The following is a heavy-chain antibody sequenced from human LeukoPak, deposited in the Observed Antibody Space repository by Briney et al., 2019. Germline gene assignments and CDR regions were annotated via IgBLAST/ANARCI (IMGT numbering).Heavy chain of an antibody. Sequence: ASVKVSCKASGYTFTGYCMHWVRQAPGQGLEWMGWINPNSGGPNYAQQFQGRVTMTRDTSIATAYMELSRLRSDDTAIYYCVQNYGGNSYWGQGTLVTVSS. V-gene: IGHV1-2*02. CDR3: VQNYGGNSY. CDR2: INPNSGGP. D-gene: IGHD4-23*01. J-gene: IGHJ4*02. CDR1: GYTFTGYC.